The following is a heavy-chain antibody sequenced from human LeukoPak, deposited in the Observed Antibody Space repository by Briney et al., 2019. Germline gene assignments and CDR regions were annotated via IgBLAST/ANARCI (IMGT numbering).Heavy chain of an antibody. Sequence: SETLSLTCTVSGGSISSGSYYWSWIRQPPGKGLEWIGYIYYSGSTNYNPSLKSRVTISVDTSKNQFSLKLSSVTAADTAVYYCARHATHRYLADFDYWGQGTLVTVSS. CDR3: ARHATHRYLADFDY. CDR1: GGSISSGSYY. D-gene: IGHD3-9*01. V-gene: IGHV4-61*01. CDR2: IYYSGST. J-gene: IGHJ4*02.